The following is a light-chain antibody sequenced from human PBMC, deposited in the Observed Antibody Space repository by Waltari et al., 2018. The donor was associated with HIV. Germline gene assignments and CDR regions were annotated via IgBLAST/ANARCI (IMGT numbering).Light chain of an antibody. CDR2: DKI. Sequence: QSVLTQPPSVSGAPGQRVTISCTGSSSNIGAGYDVHWYQQLPGTAPKLLIEDKINRPSGVPDRVSGAKSGTAASLASTGLQAEDEADYYCQSYDSSLRVFGGGTKLTVL. V-gene: IGLV1-40*01. CDR1: SSNIGAGYD. J-gene: IGLJ3*02. CDR3: QSYDSSLRV.